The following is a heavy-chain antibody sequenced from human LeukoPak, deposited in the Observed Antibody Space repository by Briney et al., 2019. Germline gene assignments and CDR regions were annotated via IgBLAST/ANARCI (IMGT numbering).Heavy chain of an antibody. J-gene: IGHJ5*02. V-gene: IGHV1-18*01. Sequence: GASVKVSCKASGYTFTSYGISWVRQAPGQGLEWMGWISAYNGNTNYAQKFQGRVTITRNTSISTAYMELSSLRSEDTAVYYCARVGHRITLWGGGRYNWFDPWGQGTLVTVSS. CDR2: ISAYNGNT. CDR1: GYTFTSYG. D-gene: IGHD3-10*01. CDR3: ARVGHRITLWGGGRYNWFDP.